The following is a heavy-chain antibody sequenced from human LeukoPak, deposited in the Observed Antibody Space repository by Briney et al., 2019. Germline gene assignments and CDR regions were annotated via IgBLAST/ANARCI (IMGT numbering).Heavy chain of an antibody. V-gene: IGHV4-59*01. CDR1: GGSISSYY. J-gene: IGHJ6*02. D-gene: IGHD3-10*01. Sequence: SETLSLTCTVSGGSISSYYWSWIRQPPGKGLEWIGYIYYSGSTNYNPSLKSRVTISVDTSKNQFSLKLSSVTAADTAVYYCARGLFMVRGVDYYYGMDVWGQGTTVTVSS. CDR2: IYYSGST. CDR3: ARGLFMVRGVDYYYGMDV.